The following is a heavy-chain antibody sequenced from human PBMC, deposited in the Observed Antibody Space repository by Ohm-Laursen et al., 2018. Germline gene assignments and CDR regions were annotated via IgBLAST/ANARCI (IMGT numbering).Heavy chain of an antibody. Sequence: GSLRLSCAASGFIFSNYDMNWVRQAPGKGLELVSSIGSTTTYIYYADSVKGRFTISRDNAKNSLYLQMNSLTAEDTAVYYCARQAFEYWGQGTPVTVSS. CDR2: IGSTTTYI. J-gene: IGHJ4*02. CDR1: GFIFSNYD. V-gene: IGHV3-21*01. CDR3: ARQAFEY.